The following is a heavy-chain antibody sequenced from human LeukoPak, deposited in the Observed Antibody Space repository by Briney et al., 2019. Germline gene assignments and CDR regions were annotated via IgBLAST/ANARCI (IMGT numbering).Heavy chain of an antibody. Sequence: PGGSLRLSCAASGFTFSNYNMNWVRQAPGKAMEWVSSITSSGTYIFYADSVKGRFTISRDNAKNSLYLQMDSLGPEDTAVYYCVGGDYWGQGTLVTVSS. CDR1: GFTFSNYN. CDR3: VGGDY. V-gene: IGHV3-21*01. CDR2: ITSSGTYI. J-gene: IGHJ4*02.